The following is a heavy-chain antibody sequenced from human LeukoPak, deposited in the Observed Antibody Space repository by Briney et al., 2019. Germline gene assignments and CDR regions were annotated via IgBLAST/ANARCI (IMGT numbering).Heavy chain of an antibody. CDR2: ISYDGSNK. V-gene: IGHV3-30*18. D-gene: IGHD3-3*01. CDR1: GFTFSSYG. J-gene: IGHJ4*02. CDR3: AKDLYVRLGFLEWLLWAWDY. Sequence: PGGSLRLSCAASGFTFSSYGMHWVRQAPGKGLEWVAVISYDGSNKYYADSMKGRFTISRDNSKNTLYLQMNSLRAEDTAVYYCAKDLYVRLGFLEWLLWAWDYWGQGTLVTVSS.